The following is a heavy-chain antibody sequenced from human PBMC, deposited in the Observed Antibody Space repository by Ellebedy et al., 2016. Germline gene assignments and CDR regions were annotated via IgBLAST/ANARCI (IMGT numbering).Heavy chain of an antibody. CDR3: AREGRDGDLSY. J-gene: IGHJ4*02. V-gene: IGHV3-72*01. D-gene: IGHD4-17*01. CDR1: GFTWRDHY. Sequence: GGSLRLSCAASGFTWRDHYREWVRQDAGKGREWVGFIRSKAYGGTTAYAASVKGRFTISRDDSKNSLYLQMNSLKTEDTAVYYCAREGRDGDLSYWGQGTLVTVSS. CDR2: IRSKAYGGTT.